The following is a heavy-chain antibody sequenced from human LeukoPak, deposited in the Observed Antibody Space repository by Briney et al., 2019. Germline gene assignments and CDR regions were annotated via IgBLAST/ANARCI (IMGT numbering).Heavy chain of an antibody. J-gene: IGHJ1*01. CDR1: GFSFSSYW. V-gene: IGHV3-74*01. CDR2: IKSDGKT. D-gene: IGHD3-22*01. Sequence: PGGSLRLSCAASGFSFSSYWMHWVRQAPGKGLVWVSRIKSDGKTNYAGSVKGRFTISRDNAKNTVSLQMNSLRAEDTGVYYCARAPSEIGGYYPEYFRHWGQGALVTVSS. CDR3: ARAPSEIGGYYPEYFRH.